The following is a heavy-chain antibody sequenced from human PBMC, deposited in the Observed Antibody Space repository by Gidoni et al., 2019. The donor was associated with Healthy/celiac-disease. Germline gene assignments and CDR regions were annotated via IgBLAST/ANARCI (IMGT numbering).Heavy chain of an antibody. Sequence: QVQLVQSGAEVKKPGASVKVSCKASGYTFTSYAMHWVRQAPGQRLEWMGWINAGNGNTKYSQKFQGRVTITRDTSASTAYMELSSLRSEDTAVYYCARDPVWGSGSKDAFDIWGQGTMVTVSS. CDR1: GYTFTSYA. CDR2: INAGNGNT. V-gene: IGHV1-3*01. CDR3: ARDPVWGSGSKDAFDI. D-gene: IGHD3-10*01. J-gene: IGHJ3*02.